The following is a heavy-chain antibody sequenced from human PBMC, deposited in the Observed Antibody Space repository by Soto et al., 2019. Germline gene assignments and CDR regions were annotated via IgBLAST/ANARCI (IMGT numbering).Heavy chain of an antibody. CDR3: ARDVSYYYDSSGFGEYNWFDP. CDR1: GGSISSGGYY. D-gene: IGHD3-22*01. Sequence: SETLSLTCTVSGGSISSGGYYWSWIRQHPGKGLEWIGYIYYSGSTYYNPSLKSRVTISVDTSKNQFSLKLSSVTAADTAVYYCARDVSYYYDSSGFGEYNWFDPWGQGTLVTVSS. V-gene: IGHV4-31*03. J-gene: IGHJ5*02. CDR2: IYYSGST.